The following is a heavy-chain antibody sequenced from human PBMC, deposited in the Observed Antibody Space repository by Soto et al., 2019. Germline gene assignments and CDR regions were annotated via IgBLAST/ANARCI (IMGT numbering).Heavy chain of an antibody. V-gene: IGHV1-69*02. CDR2: IIPILGIA. Sequence: QVQLVQSGAAVKKPGSSVKVSCKASGGTFSSYTISWVRQAPGQGLEWMGRIIPILGIANYAQKFQGRVTITADKSTSTAYMELSSLRSEDTAVYYCARAGLAYCGGDCYSWFDPWGQGTLVTVSS. D-gene: IGHD2-21*02. J-gene: IGHJ5*02. CDR3: ARAGLAYCGGDCYSWFDP. CDR1: GGTFSSYT.